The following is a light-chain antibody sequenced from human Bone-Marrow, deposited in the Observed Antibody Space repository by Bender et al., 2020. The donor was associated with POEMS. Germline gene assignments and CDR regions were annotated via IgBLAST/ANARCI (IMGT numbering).Light chain of an antibody. CDR2: GNN. CDR1: SSNIGVGYD. J-gene: IGLJ3*02. Sequence: QSALTQPASVSGSPGQSITISCTGSSSNIGVGYDVHWYQQLPGTAPKLLIYGNNNRPSGVPDRFSGSKSGTSASLAITGLQAEDEADYYCAVWDDSLNGWVFGGGTKLTVL. CDR3: AVWDDSLNGWV. V-gene: IGLV1-40*01.